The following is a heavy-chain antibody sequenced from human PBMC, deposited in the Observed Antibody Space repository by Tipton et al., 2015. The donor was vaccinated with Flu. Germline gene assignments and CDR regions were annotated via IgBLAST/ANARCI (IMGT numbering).Heavy chain of an antibody. Sequence: GLVKPSETLSLTCAVSGYSISSGYYWGWVRQPPGKGLEWIGTIYHSGTTYYNPSLKSRLTISVDTSKNQFSLRLSSVTAADTAVYYCASLTGDDYWGQGTLVTVSS. CDR2: IYHSGTT. CDR1: GYSISSGYY. V-gene: IGHV4-38-2*01. J-gene: IGHJ4*02. CDR3: ASLTGDDY. D-gene: IGHD7-27*01.